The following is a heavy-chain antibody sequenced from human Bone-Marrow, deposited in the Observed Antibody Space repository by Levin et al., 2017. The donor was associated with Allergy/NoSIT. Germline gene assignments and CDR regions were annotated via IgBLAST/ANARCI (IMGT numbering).Heavy chain of an antibody. D-gene: IGHD5-12*01. CDR3: TRASWYSGYASFGY. CDR1: GFTFGDYV. J-gene: IGHJ4*02. V-gene: IGHV3-49*03. CDR2: IRSKTYGGTT. Sequence: GGSLRLSCTASGFTFGDYVMGWFRQAPGKGLEWVGFIRSKTYGGTTEYAASVKGRFTISRDDSKSIAYLQMNSLKTEGTAVYYCTRASWYSGYASFGYWGQGTLVTVSS.